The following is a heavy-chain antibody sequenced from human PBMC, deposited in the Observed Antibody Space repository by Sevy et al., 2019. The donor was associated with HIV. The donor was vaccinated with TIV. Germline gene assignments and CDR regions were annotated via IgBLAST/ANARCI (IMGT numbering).Heavy chain of an antibody. CDR2: LNPGNGNT. CDR1: GYNFNTYT. D-gene: IGHD1-26*01. CDR3: ARDPYARSGFDY. J-gene: IGHJ4*02. Sequence: ASVKVSCKATGYNFNTYTIHWVRQAPGQSLEWMAWLNPGNGNTKYSQQFRGRVTITRDKSARTVYMELTSLTSEDTAVYFCARDPYARSGFDYWGQGTLLTVSS. V-gene: IGHV1-3*01.